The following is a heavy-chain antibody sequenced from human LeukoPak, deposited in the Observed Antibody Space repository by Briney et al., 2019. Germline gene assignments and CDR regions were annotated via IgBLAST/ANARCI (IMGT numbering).Heavy chain of an antibody. J-gene: IGHJ4*02. D-gene: IGHD2-2*01. CDR2: INPSGGST. V-gene: IGHV1-46*01. CDR1: GYTFTGYY. CDR3: ARSGIVVVPAAMSY. Sequence: ASVKVSCKASGYTFTGYYMHWVRQAPGHGLEWMGIINPSGGSTSYAQKFQGRVTMTRDTPTSTVYMELSSLRSEDTAVYYCARSGIVVVPAAMSYWGQGTLVTVSS.